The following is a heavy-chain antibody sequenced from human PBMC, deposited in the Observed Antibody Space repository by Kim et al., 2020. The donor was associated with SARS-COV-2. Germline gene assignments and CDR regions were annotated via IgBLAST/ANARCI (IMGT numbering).Heavy chain of an antibody. Sequence: SETLSLTCAVYGGSFSGFFWSWIRQPPGKGLEWIGEINHSGSTNYNPSLRSRVTIAADTSKSQFSLKLSSVTAADTAVYFCSRGGYPPDVLGQVTMV. CDR3: SRGGYPPDV. V-gene: IGHV4-34*01. J-gene: IGHJ6*02. CDR1: GGSFSGFF. D-gene: IGHD6-13*01. CDR2: INHSGST.